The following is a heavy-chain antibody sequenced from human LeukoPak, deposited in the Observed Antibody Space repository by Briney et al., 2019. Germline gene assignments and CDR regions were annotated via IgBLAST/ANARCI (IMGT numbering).Heavy chain of an antibody. J-gene: IGHJ6*02. CDR1: GGSINSTNYN. V-gene: IGHV4-39*07. Sequence: SETLSLTCTVSGGSINSTNYNWGWIRQPPRRGPEWLASVYYSGLTYYNSSLKSRVSISVDTSKNQFSLKLSSVTAADTAVYYCARDLGTAMVKHYYYGMDVWGQGTTVTVSS. CDR3: ARDLGTAMVKHYYYGMDV. CDR2: VYYSGLT. D-gene: IGHD5-18*01.